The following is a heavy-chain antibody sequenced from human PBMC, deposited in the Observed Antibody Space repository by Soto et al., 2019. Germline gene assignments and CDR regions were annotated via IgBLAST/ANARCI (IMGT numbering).Heavy chain of an antibody. V-gene: IGHV1-69*02. Sequence: QVQLVQSGAEVKKPGSSVKVSCKASGGTFSSYTISWVRQAPGQGLEWMGRIIPILGIANYAQKFQGRVTITADKSTSTAYMELSSLRSEDTAVYYCARSYYDILTNYYFDYWGQGTLVTVSS. CDR2: IIPILGIA. CDR1: GGTFSSYT. J-gene: IGHJ4*02. D-gene: IGHD3-9*01. CDR3: ARSYYDILTNYYFDY.